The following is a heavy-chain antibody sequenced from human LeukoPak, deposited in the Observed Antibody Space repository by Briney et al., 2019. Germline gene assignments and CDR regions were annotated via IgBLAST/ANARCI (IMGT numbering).Heavy chain of an antibody. D-gene: IGHD3-22*01. CDR2: IYYSGST. Sequence: SETLSLTCTVSGGSISSYYWGWIRQPPGKGLEWIGSIYYSGSTYYNPSLKSRVTISVDTSKNQFSLKLSSVTAADTAVYYCARLGNSGYDYWGQGTLVTVSS. CDR1: GGSISSYY. CDR3: ARLGNSGYDY. J-gene: IGHJ4*02. V-gene: IGHV4-39*01.